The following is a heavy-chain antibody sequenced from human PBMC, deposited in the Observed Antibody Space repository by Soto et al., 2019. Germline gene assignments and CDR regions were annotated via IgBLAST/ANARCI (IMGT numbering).Heavy chain of an antibody. CDR1: GFTFDDYA. V-gene: IGHV3-9*01. CDR3: AKGRFSWKGLSYMDV. Sequence: GGSLRLSCAASGFTFDDYAMNWVRQAPGKGLEWVSGISWNSGRIGYADSVKGRFTISRDNAKNSLYLQMNSLRAEDTAFYYCAKGRFSWKGLSYMDVWGKGTTVTVSS. CDR2: ISWNSGRI. J-gene: IGHJ6*03. D-gene: IGHD1-20*01.